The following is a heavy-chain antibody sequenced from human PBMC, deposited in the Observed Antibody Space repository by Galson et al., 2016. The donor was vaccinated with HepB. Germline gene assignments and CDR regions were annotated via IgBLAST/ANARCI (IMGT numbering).Heavy chain of an antibody. Sequence: SLRLSCAASGFSFSTSGMSWVRQNPGRGLEWVSGITGSGATTHYADSVRGRFTISRDNSKNTLYLYMNSLSAGDTAVYYCGKHGGFDYWGQGALVTVSA. CDR3: GKHGGFDY. D-gene: IGHD3-16*01. J-gene: IGHJ4*02. CDR2: ITGSGATT. CDR1: GFSFSTSG. V-gene: IGHV3-23*01.